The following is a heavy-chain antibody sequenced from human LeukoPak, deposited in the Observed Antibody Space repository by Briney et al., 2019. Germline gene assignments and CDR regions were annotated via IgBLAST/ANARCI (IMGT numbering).Heavy chain of an antibody. J-gene: IGHJ4*02. CDR3: AVSRGSSNFDY. CDR1: GGSISSSNYY. Sequence: SETLSLTCSVSGGSISSSNYYWGWIRQPPGKGLEWIASIYYSGSTSYNPSLKSRVTLSIDMSRNQFSLKLTSVTAADTAVYYCAVSRGSSNFDYWGQGALVTASS. CDR2: IYYSGST. D-gene: IGHD1-26*01. V-gene: IGHV4-39*01.